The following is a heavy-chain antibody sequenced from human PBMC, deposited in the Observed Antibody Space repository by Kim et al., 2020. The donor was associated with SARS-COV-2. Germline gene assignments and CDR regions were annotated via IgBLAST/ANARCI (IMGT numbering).Heavy chain of an antibody. Sequence: SETLSLTCTVSGGSVSSGSYYWSWIRQPPGKGLEWIAYIYYSGSTNYNPSLKSRVTISVDTSKNQFSLKLSSVTAADTAVYYCARGHNWIPFDYWGQGTLVTVSS. CDR1: GGSVSSGSYY. J-gene: IGHJ4*02. V-gene: IGHV4-61*01. CDR3: ARGHNWIPFDY. D-gene: IGHD1-1*01. CDR2: IYYSGST.